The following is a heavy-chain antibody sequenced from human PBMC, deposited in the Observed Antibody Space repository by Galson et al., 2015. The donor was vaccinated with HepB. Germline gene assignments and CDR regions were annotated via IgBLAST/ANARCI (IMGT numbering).Heavy chain of an antibody. CDR2: ISNHGSSK. V-gene: IGHV3-30-3*01. CDR3: ARETYRYGDQTSDQGY. D-gene: IGHD4-17*01. J-gene: IGHJ4*02. Sequence: SLRLSCAAFGFTFSSYAMHWVRQAPGKGLEWVAVISNHGSSKYYADSVKGRFTISRDNSKNTLYLQMNSLRVEDTAVYYCARETYRYGDQTSDQGYWGQGTLVTVSS. CDR1: GFTFSSYA.